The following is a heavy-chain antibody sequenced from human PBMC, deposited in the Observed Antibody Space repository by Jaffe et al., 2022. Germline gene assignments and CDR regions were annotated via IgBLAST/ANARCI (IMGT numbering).Heavy chain of an antibody. Sequence: EVQLVESGGVVVQAGGSLRLSCTASGFSFDDYTMHWVRQAPGKGLEWVSLITWDGRTTYYGDSVKGRFIISRDNMRNSLYLQMNSLTREDTALYYCAKPLLRGIIMTIDKWGQGTLVTVSS. D-gene: IGHD3-10*01. CDR2: ITWDGRTT. CDR1: GFSFDDYT. CDR3: AKPLLRGIIMTIDK. V-gene: IGHV3-43*01. J-gene: IGHJ4*02.